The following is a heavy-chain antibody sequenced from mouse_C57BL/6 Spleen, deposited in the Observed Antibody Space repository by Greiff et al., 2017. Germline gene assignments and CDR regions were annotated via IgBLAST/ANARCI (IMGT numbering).Heavy chain of an antibody. CDR2: ISRGGSYT. D-gene: IGHD2-3*01. CDR1: GFTFSSYG. Sequence: EVQLVESGGDLVKPGGSLKLSCAASGFTFSSYGMSWVRQTPDKRLEWVATISRGGSYTYYPDSVKGRFTISRDNAKNTLYLEMSSLKSEDTAMYYCARHGDEGDGYYDAMDDWGQGTSVTVSS. V-gene: IGHV5-6*01. CDR3: ARHGDEGDGYYDAMDD. J-gene: IGHJ4*01.